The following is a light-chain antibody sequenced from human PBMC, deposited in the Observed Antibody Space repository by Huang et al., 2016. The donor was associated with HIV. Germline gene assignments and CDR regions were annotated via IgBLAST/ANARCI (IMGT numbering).Light chain of an antibody. V-gene: IGKV3-11*01. CDR1: HSLGGN. CDR2: DTS. Sequence: EIVLTQSPATLSLSPGESAALFCRASHSLGGNLAGYQQRPGQAPRLLIYDTSNRATGIPARFTGSGSVTDYTLTISSLEPEDFAVYYCQQRSDWPLTFGGGTKVDIK. J-gene: IGKJ4*01. CDR3: QQRSDWPLT.